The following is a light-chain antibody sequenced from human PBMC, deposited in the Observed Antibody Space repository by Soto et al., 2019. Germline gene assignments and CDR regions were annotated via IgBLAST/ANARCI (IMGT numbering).Light chain of an antibody. J-gene: IGKJ1*01. CDR1: QTISSW. CDR2: KAS. V-gene: IGKV1-5*03. CDR3: QHYNSYSEA. Sequence: DIQMTQRRSAVAASVRDRGTITFRASQTISSWLAWYQQKPGKAPKLLIYKASTLKSGVPSRFSGSGSGTEFTLTISSLQPDDFAPYYRQHYNSYSEAFGQGTKVDIK.